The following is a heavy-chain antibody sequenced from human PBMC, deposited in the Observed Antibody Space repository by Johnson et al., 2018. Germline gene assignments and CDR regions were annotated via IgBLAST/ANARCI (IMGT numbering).Heavy chain of an antibody. Sequence: VQLVETGGGVVQPGRSLRLSCAASGFTFSSYGMHWVRQAPGKGLELVAVISYDGSNKYYADSVKGRFTISRDNSKNTLYLQMSSRRSEDTAVYYCARSWFGESYGMDVWGQGTTVTVSS. V-gene: IGHV3-30*03. CDR3: ARSWFGESYGMDV. D-gene: IGHD3-10*01. CDR1: GFTFSSYG. J-gene: IGHJ6*02. CDR2: ISYDGSNK.